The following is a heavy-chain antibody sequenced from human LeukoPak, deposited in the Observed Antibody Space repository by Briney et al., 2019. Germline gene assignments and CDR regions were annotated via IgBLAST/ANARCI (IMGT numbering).Heavy chain of an antibody. D-gene: IGHD6-6*01. CDR2: MNEGGTEI. Sequence: PGGSLRLSCAASGFTFSGYWMTWVRQAPGTGLEWVTYMNEGGTEIYYLDSVKGRFSISRDNGKNSLYLQMNSLRVEDTAVYYCARGVYAFDAWGQGTMVTVSS. CDR1: GFTFSGYW. CDR3: ARGVYAFDA. V-gene: IGHV3-7*01. J-gene: IGHJ3*01.